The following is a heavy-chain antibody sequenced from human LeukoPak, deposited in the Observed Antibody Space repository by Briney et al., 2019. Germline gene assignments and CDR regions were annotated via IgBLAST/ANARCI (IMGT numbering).Heavy chain of an antibody. V-gene: IGHV4-59*08. J-gene: IGHJ4*02. CDR2: ISYSGTT. D-gene: IGHD1-26*01. CDR1: GGSISSYY. Sequence: SETLSLTCTVSGGSISSYYWSWIRQPPGKGLEWIGYISYSGTTNYNPSLKSRVTISVDTSKNQFSLKLSSVTAADTAVYYCARHSGTYHFDYWGQGTLVTVSS. CDR3: ARHSGTYHFDY.